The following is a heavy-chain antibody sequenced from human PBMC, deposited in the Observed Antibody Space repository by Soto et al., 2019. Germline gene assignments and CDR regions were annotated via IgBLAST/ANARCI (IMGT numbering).Heavy chain of an antibody. D-gene: IGHD5-18*01. CDR2: ISGYKGNT. Sequence: QVQLVQSGAEVKKPGASVKVSCKASGYTFSNYGISWVRQGPGQGLEWMGWISGYKGNTHYEEKVQDRIKMTTDTSTSTTYLELRSLRSDDTAVYFCARDPGFGFGYSYALAMDVWGQGTTVTVSS. CDR1: GYTFSNYG. J-gene: IGHJ6*02. V-gene: IGHV1-18*01. CDR3: ARDPGFGFGYSYALAMDV.